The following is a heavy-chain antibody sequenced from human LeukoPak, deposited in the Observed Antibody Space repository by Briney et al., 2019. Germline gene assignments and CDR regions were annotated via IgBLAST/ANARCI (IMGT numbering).Heavy chain of an antibody. CDR3: ARDSLYSSGWGYYYGMDV. D-gene: IGHD6-19*01. J-gene: IGHJ6*02. CDR2: IYYSGST. CDR1: GGSIISYY. V-gene: IGHV4-59*01. Sequence: SETLSLTCTVSGGSIISYYWSWIRQPPGKGLEWIGYIYYSGSTNYNPSLKSRVTISVDTSKNQFSLKLSSVTAADTAVYYCARDSLYSSGWGYYYGMDVWGQGTTVTVSS.